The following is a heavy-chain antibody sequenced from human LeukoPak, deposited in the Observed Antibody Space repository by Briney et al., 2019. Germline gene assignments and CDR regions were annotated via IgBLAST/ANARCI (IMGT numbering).Heavy chain of an antibody. V-gene: IGHV3-21*01. J-gene: IGHJ6*03. CDR3: ARGGGVYSESYYYYYYMDV. D-gene: IGHD1-26*01. CDR1: GFTFSSYS. CDR2: ISSSSSYI. Sequence: PGGSLRLSCAASGFTFSSYSMNWVRQAPGKGLEWVSSISSSSSYINYADSVRGRFTISRDNAKNSLFLQMDSLRAEDTAVYYCARGGGVYSESYYYYYYMDVWGKGTTVTVSS.